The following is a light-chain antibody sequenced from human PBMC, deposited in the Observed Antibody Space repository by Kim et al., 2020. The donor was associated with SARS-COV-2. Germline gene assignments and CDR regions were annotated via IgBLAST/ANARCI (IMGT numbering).Light chain of an antibody. CDR3: QQYNNWPPYS. J-gene: IGKJ2*03. CDR2: GAS. CDR1: QSVSSN. V-gene: IGKV3-15*01. Sequence: EIVMTQSPGTLSVFPGERVTLSCRASQSVSSNLAWYQQKPGQPPRLLIYGASTRATGIPARFSGSGSGTEFTLTISSLQSEDFAVYYCQQYNNWPPYSFGQGTKLEI.